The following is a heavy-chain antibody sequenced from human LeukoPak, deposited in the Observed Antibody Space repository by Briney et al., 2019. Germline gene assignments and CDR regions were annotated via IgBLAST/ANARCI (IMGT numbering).Heavy chain of an antibody. CDR1: GFTFSNAW. CDR2: INQDGSEK. D-gene: IGHD6-19*01. CDR3: AREDIRLDYFDY. J-gene: IGHJ4*02. V-gene: IGHV3-7*01. Sequence: GGSLRLSCAASGFTFSNAWMSWVRQPPGKGLEWVANINQDGSEKFYVDSVKGRFTVSRDNAKNSLYLQMNSLGAEGTAVYYCAREDIRLDYFDYWGQGTLVTVSS.